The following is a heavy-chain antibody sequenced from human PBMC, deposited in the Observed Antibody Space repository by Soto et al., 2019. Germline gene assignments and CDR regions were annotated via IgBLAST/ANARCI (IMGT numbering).Heavy chain of an antibody. CDR2: IIPIFGTA. Sequence: SVKVSCKVSGGTFSSYAISWVRQAPGQGLEWMGGIIPIFGTANYAQKFQGRVTITADKSTSTAYMELSSLRSEDTAVYYCAIDYSNYYYYGTDVWGQGTTVTVSS. V-gene: IGHV1-69*06. CDR3: AIDYSNYYYYGTDV. J-gene: IGHJ6*02. CDR1: GGTFSSYA. D-gene: IGHD4-4*01.